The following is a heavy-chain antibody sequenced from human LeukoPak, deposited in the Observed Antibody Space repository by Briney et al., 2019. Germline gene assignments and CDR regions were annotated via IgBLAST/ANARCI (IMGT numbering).Heavy chain of an antibody. CDR1: GFSFSSYD. CDR3: ARAVAGTDEIDS. CDR2: IGSGGDT. J-gene: IGHJ4*02. Sequence: GGSLRLSCAGSGFSFSSYDMLWVRQATGKGLEWVSAIGSGGDTYYAGSVKGRFTISREIAKNSFYLQMNSLGAGDTAVYFCARAVAGTDEIDSWGQGTLVTVSS. V-gene: IGHV3-13*01. D-gene: IGHD6-19*01.